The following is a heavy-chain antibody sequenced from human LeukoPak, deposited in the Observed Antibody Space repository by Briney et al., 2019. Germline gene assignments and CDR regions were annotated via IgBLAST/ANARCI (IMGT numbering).Heavy chain of an antibody. CDR1: GGSVSSGSYY. V-gene: IGHV4-39*07. Sequence: SETLSLTCTVSGGSVSSGSYYWSWIRQPPGKGLEWIGEINHSGSTNYNPSLKSRVTISVDTSKNQFSLKLSSVAAADTAVYYCARVGWHYYDSSGYPGYWGQGTLVTVSS. CDR3: ARVGWHYYDSSGYPGY. CDR2: INHSGST. J-gene: IGHJ4*02. D-gene: IGHD3-22*01.